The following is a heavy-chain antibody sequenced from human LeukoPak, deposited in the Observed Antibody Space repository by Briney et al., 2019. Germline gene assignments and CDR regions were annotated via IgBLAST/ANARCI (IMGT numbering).Heavy chain of an antibody. D-gene: IGHD2-2*01. Sequence: GRSLRLSCAASGFIFDAYAMHWVRQAPGKGLEWVSGISWNSGTIDYADSVTGRFTISRDSAKNSLYLQMNSLRAEDTAFYYCAKDTNLPAVWGQGTLVTVSS. CDR3: AKDTNLPAV. CDR2: ISWNSGTI. CDR1: GFIFDAYA. V-gene: IGHV3-9*01. J-gene: IGHJ4*02.